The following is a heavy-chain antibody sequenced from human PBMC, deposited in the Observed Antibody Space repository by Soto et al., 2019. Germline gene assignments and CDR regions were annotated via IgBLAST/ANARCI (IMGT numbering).Heavy chain of an antibody. CDR3: SGCSGGACHQNYGMDV. CDR2: ISPSTSHI. CDR1: GFTFSSCT. V-gene: IGHV3-21*01. J-gene: IGHJ6*02. D-gene: IGHD2-15*01. Sequence: EVHLVESGGGLVKPGGSLRLSCAVSGFTFSSCTMNWVRQAPGKGLEWVSSISPSTSHIYYADSVKGRFTISRDNAKNSRLLQMNSLRAEDTAVYYCSGCSGGACHQNYGMDVWGQGTTVTVSS.